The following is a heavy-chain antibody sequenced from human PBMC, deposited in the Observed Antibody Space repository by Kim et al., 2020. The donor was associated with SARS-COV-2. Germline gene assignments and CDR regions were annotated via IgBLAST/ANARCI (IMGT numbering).Heavy chain of an antibody. J-gene: IGHJ4*02. Sequence: FQGRVTITRDTSASTAYMELSSLRSEDTAVYYCSRSQYLSTWRGHDYWGQGTLVTVSS. D-gene: IGHD6-13*01. V-gene: IGHV1-3*01. CDR3: SRSQYLSTWRGHDY.